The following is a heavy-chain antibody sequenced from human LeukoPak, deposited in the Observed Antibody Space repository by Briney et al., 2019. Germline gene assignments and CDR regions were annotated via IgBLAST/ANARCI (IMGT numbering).Heavy chain of an antibody. CDR2: ISDSGDYT. D-gene: IGHD2-8*01. CDR1: GFTFSSYA. CDR3: AKDTSIGKYCTSGVCSPFDY. V-gene: IGHV3-23*01. Sequence: GGSLRLSCAGSGFTFSSYAMSWVRQAPGKGLEWVSAISDSGDYTYYADSVKGRFTNSRDNSKNTLYLHVNSLRAEDTAVYYCAKDTSIGKYCTSGVCSPFDYWGQGTLVTVSS. J-gene: IGHJ4*02.